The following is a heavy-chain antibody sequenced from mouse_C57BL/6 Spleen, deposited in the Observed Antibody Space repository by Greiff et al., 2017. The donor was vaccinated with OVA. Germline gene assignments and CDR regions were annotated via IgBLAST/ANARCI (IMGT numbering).Heavy chain of an antibody. D-gene: IGHD1-1*01. CDR1: GFPITSGYY. Sequence: VQVVESGPGLVKPSQSLFLTCSITGFPITSGYYWIWIRQSPGKPLEWMGYITHSGETFYNPSLQSPISITRETSKNQFFLQLNSVTTEDTAMYYCAGDSSSYGYFDVWGTGTTVTVSS. CDR3: AGDSSSYGYFDV. V-gene: IGHV12-3*01. CDR2: ITHSGET. J-gene: IGHJ1*03.